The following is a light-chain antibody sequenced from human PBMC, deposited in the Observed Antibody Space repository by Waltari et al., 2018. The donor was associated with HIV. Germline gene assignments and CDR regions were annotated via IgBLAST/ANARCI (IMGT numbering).Light chain of an antibody. J-gene: IGLJ3*02. V-gene: IGLV2-23*01. CDR3: CSCATPNTRV. CDR2: EGT. CDR1: SSAVGSCKF. Sequence: QSALTQPASVSGSPGQSISISCTGTSSAVGSCKFVSWYQQHPGQAPKLLIYEGTKRPSGVSNRFSASKSGNTASLTISGLQAEDEADYYCCSCATPNTRVFGGGTKLTVL.